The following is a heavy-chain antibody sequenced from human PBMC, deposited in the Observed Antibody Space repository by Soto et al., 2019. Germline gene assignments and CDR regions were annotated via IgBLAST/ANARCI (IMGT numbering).Heavy chain of an antibody. V-gene: IGHV1-46*01. CDR3: ARVIVPTTVTTSNWFDP. CDR2: INPSGGST. Sequence: GASVKVSCKASGYTFTTYYMHWVRQAPGQGLEWVGIINPSGGSTNYAQRFQGRVTMTSDTSTSTVYMELSSLRTDDTAVYYCARVIVPTTVTTSNWFDPWGQGTLVTVSS. J-gene: IGHJ5*02. D-gene: IGHD4-17*01. CDR1: GYTFTTYY.